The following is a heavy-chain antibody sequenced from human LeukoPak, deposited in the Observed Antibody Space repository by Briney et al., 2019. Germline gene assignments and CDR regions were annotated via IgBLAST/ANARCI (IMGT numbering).Heavy chain of an antibody. J-gene: IGHJ4*02. D-gene: IGHD3-10*01. CDR2: IRYDGSNK. CDR3: AKLDFGSGSLVEHY. V-gene: IGHV3-30*02. CDR1: GFTFSSYG. Sequence: TGGSLRLSCAASGFTFSSYGMHWVRQAPGKGLEWVAFIRYDGSNKYYADSVKGRLTISRDNSKNTLYLQMNSVRAEDTAVYYCAKLDFGSGSLVEHYWGQGLLLSVSS.